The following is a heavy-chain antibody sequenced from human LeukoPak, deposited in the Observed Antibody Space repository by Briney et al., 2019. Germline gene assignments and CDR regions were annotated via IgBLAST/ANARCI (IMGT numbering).Heavy chain of an antibody. D-gene: IGHD4-17*01. Sequence: GGSLRLSCAASGFIFSTYGMHWVRQAPGKGLEWVAFIRNDGRNKRYADSVKGRFTISRDNSKNTLYLQMNTLRAGDTALYYCAKDLNYGDLLDYWGQGTLVTVSS. CDR1: GFIFSTYG. J-gene: IGHJ4*02. V-gene: IGHV3-30*02. CDR3: AKDLNYGDLLDY. CDR2: IRNDGRNK.